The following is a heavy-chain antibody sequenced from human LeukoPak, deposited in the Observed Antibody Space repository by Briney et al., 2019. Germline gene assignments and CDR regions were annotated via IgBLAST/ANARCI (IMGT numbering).Heavy chain of an antibody. D-gene: IGHD3-22*01. V-gene: IGHV4-34*01. CDR2: INHSGST. Sequence: SETLSLTCAVYGGSFSGYYWSWIRQPPGKGLEWIGEINHSGSTNYNPSLKSRVTISVDKSKNQFSLKLSSVTAADTAVYYCARVSYYDSSGNRGAFDYRGQGTLVTVSS. J-gene: IGHJ4*02. CDR1: GGSFSGYY. CDR3: ARVSYYDSSGNRGAFDY.